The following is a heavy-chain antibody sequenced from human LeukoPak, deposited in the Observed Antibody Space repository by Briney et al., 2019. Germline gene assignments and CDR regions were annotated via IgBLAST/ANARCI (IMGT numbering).Heavy chain of an antibody. D-gene: IGHD3-10*01. CDR1: GYTFTSYY. CDR3: ARARDMVRGLILTGGFDY. CDR2: INPSGGST. J-gene: IGHJ4*02. V-gene: IGHV1-46*01. Sequence: GASVKVSCKASGYTFTSYYMHWVRQAPGRGLEWMGIINPSGGSTSYAQKFQGRVTMTRDTSTSTVYMELSSLRSEDTAVYYYARARDMVRGLILTGGFDYWGQGTLVTVSS.